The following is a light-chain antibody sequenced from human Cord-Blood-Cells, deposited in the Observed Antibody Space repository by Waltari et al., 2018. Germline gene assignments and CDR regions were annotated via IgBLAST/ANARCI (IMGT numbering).Light chain of an antibody. CDR2: DAS. J-gene: IGKJ3*01. Sequence: DVQLTQSPASLSASVGDRVTITCQASQDISNYYNGYQQKPGKAATILIYDASNFETTGPSKFSRSGSGTNFTSLISSLQPADIATYYCQQYDNLIFTFGPGTKVDIK. CDR1: QDISNY. CDR3: QQYDNLIFT. V-gene: IGKV1-33*01.